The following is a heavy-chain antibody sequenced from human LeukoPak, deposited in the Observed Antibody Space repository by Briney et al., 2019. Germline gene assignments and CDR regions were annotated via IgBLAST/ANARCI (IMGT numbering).Heavy chain of an antibody. J-gene: IGHJ4*02. V-gene: IGHV3-30*03. CDR1: GFTFSGYG. CDR3: ARDLAYYDSSGYYLYY. Sequence: GGSLRVSCAASGFTFSGYGMHWVRQAPGKGLEWVAVIPYDGSNKYYADSVKGRLTISRDNSKNTLYLQMNSLRAEDTAVYYCARDLAYYDSSGYYLYYWGQGTLVTVSS. CDR2: IPYDGSNK. D-gene: IGHD3-22*01.